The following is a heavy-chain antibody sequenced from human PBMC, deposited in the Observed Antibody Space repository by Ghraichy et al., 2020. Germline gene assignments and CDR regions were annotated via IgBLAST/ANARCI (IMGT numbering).Heavy chain of an antibody. CDR2: IYYSGST. CDR1: GGSISSYY. CDR3: ARHPIEYYDFWSGYSRPIYDI. J-gene: IGHJ3*02. V-gene: IGHV4-59*08. Sequence: SETLSLTCTVSGGSISSYYWSWIRQPPGKGLEWIGYIYYSGSTNYNPSLKSRVTISVDTSKNQFSLKLSSVTAADTAVYYCARHPIEYYDFWSGYSRPIYDIWGQGTMVTVSS. D-gene: IGHD3-3*01.